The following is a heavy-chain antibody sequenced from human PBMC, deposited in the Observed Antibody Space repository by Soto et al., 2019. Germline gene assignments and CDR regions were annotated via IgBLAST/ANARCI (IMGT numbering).Heavy chain of an antibody. CDR2: XXSXGXX. V-gene: IGHV4-4*07. J-gene: IGHJ4*02. D-gene: IGHD3-22*01. CDR3: ARADKWLSPFDY. Sequence: SETLSLTCTVSAGSISNYYCNWIRQPAGKGLXWXGXXXSXGXXXYXXXXKSRVTISVDTSKNQFSLKLSCVTAADTAVYYCARADKWLSPFDYWGQGTLVTVSS. CDR1: AGSISNYY.